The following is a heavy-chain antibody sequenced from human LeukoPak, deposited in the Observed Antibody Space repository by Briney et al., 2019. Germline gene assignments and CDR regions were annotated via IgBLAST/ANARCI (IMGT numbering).Heavy chain of an antibody. Sequence: SETLSLTCTVSGGSISSYYWSWIRQPPGKGLEWIGYIYYSGSTNYNPSPKSRVTISVDTSKNQFSLKLSSVTAADTAVYYCASSDADDAFDIWGQGTMVTVSS. D-gene: IGHD5-24*01. J-gene: IGHJ3*02. CDR1: GGSISSYY. CDR2: IYYSGST. V-gene: IGHV4-59*08. CDR3: ASSDADDAFDI.